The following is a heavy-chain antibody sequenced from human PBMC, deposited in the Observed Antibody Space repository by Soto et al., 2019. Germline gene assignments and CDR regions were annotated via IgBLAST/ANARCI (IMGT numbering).Heavy chain of an antibody. CDR3: ARDVAYSYGAVWFDP. V-gene: IGHV3-74*01. Sequence: PGGSLRLSCVASGFTFSSYWMHWVRQAPGKGLVWVSRINSDGSSTSYADSVKGRFTISRDNAKNTLYLQMNSLRAEDTAVYYCARDVAYSYGAVWFDPWGQGTLVTVSS. D-gene: IGHD5-18*01. J-gene: IGHJ5*02. CDR1: GFTFSSYW. CDR2: INSDGSST.